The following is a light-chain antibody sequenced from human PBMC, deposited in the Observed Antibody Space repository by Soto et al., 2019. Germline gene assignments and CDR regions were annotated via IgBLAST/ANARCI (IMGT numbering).Light chain of an antibody. V-gene: IGKV2-28*01. J-gene: IGKJ5*01. Sequence: DIVMTQSPLSLSVTPGEPASISCRSSQSLLHSNGYKYLDWYLQRPGQSPQLLIYLGSNRASGVPDGFSGSGSGTDFTLKISRVEAEDVGVYYCMQALQTVTFGQGTRLEIE. CDR2: LGS. CDR1: QSLLHSNGYKY. CDR3: MQALQTVT.